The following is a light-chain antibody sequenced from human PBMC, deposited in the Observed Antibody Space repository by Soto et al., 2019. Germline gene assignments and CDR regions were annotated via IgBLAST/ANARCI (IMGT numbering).Light chain of an antibody. J-gene: IGLJ1*01. CDR1: SSDVGGYNL. Sequence: SVLTQPASVSGSPGQSITISCTGTSSDVGGYNLVSWYQQHPGKAPKVMIYEVSKRPSGVSNRFSGSKSGNTASLTISGLQAEDEADYYCCSYGGSYVFGPGTKVTVL. V-gene: IGLV2-23*02. CDR2: EVS. CDR3: CSYGGSYV.